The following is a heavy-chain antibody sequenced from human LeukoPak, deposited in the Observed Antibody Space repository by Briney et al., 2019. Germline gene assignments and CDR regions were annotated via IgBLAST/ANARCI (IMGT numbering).Heavy chain of an antibody. V-gene: IGHV3-30*19. Sequence: GRSLRLSCAASGFNFTTFGMHWVRQAPGKGLEWVAFIRYDGSKIYYADSVKGRFTISRDNSKNTLYLQMNSLRAEDTAVYYCAGGQGIVILPAAMPGYYWGQGTLVTVSS. CDR2: IRYDGSKI. D-gene: IGHD2-2*01. J-gene: IGHJ4*02. CDR3: AGGQGIVILPAAMPGYY. CDR1: GFNFTTFG.